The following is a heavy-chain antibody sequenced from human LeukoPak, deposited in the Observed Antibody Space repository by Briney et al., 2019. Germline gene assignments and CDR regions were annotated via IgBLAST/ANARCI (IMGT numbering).Heavy chain of an antibody. CDR2: IIDSGGST. J-gene: IGHJ4*02. CDR3: AKRGVVIRVILVGFHKEAYYFES. CDR1: GITLSNYG. V-gene: IGHV3-23*01. D-gene: IGHD3/OR15-3a*01. Sequence: GGSLRLSCAVSGITLSNYGMSWFRQAPGKGLEWVAGIIDSGGSTKYADSVTGRFTIARDNRKNTLYLQMNSLRAEDTAVYFCAKRGVVIRVILVGFHKEAYYFESWDQGALVTVSS.